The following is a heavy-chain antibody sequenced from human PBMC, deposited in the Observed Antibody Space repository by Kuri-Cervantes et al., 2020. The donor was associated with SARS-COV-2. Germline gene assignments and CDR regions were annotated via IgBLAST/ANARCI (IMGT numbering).Heavy chain of an antibody. J-gene: IGHJ6*02. CDR3: AKCLGSWDFGVTRDYGLDV. CDR2: MWYDGSNK. D-gene: IGHD4-23*01. V-gene: IGHV3-33*06. Sequence: GESLKISCAASGFTFSDYSMNWVRQAPGKGLEWVALMWYDGSNKYYADSVKGRFTISRDNSKNTFYLQLNSLRAEDTAVYYCAKCLGSWDFGVTRDYGLDVWGQGTRVTVSS. CDR1: GFTFSDYS.